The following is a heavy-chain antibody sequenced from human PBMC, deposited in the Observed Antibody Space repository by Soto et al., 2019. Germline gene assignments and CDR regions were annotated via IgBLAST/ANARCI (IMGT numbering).Heavy chain of an antibody. CDR1: GFSVSSQG. Sequence: PGGSLRLSCAASGFSVSSQGMTWVRQAPGKGLEWVSVISTSGKDTFYADSVKGRFTISRDNSNNVLYLQMNSLRAEDTAIYYCARRYYYDSENRDAFDIWGQGTLVTVSS. J-gene: IGHJ3*02. D-gene: IGHD3-22*01. V-gene: IGHV3-23*01. CDR3: ARRYYYDSENRDAFDI. CDR2: ISTSGKDT.